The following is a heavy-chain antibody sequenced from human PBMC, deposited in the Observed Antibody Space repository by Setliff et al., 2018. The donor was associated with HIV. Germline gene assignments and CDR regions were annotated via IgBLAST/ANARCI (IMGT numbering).Heavy chain of an antibody. CDR1: GGSIRTGTHY. Sequence: SETLSLTCTVSGGSIRTGTHYWGWIRQPPGKGLEWIGSIYYDGRTFYKPSLESRLTISVDTSKNQFSLKLSSVTAADTAVYYCARSFGNGNSRLGNWGQGTLVTVSS. J-gene: IGHJ4*02. CDR2: IYYDGRT. CDR3: ARSFGNGNSRLGN. D-gene: IGHD2-8*01. V-gene: IGHV4-39*01.